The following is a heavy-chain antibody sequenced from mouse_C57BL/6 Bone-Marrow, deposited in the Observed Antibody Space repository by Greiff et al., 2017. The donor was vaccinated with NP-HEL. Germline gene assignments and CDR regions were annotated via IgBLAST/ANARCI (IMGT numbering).Heavy chain of an antibody. Sequence: EVKLVESGGDLVKPGGSLKLSCAASGFTFSSYGMSWVRQTPDKRLEWVATISSGGSYTYYPDSVKGRFTISRDNAKNTLYLQMSSLKSEDTAMYYCARRKYYWYFDVWGTGTTVTVSS. J-gene: IGHJ1*03. V-gene: IGHV5-6*02. CDR1: GFTFSSYG. CDR3: ARRKYYWYFDV. CDR2: ISSGGSYT.